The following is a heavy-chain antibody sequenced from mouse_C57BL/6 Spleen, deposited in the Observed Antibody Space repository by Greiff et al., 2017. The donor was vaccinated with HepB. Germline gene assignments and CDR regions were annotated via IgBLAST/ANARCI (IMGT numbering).Heavy chain of an antibody. D-gene: IGHD1-1*01. Sequence: VQLKESGGGLVKPGGSLKLSCAASGFTFSSYTMSWVRQTPEKRLEWVATISGGGGNTYYPDSVKGRFTISRDNAKNTLYLQMSSLRSEDTALYYCAIYYYGFDYWGQGTTRTVSS. J-gene: IGHJ2*01. CDR1: GFTFSSYT. V-gene: IGHV5-9*01. CDR2: ISGGGGNT. CDR3: AIYYYGFDY.